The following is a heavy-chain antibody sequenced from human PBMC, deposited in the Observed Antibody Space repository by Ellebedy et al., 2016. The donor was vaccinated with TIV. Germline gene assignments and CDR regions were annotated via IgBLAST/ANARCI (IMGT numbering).Heavy chain of an antibody. Sequence: MPSETLSLTCTVSGDSISGYYWTWIRQPPGKGMEWIGYIYYRGSTFYNPSLESLLTVSLDSSKGQLSLKLSSVTAADTAMYYCARGGVDRPHALDIWGQGTMVTVSS. CDR1: GDSISGYY. CDR3: ARGGVDRPHALDI. V-gene: IGHV4-30-4*01. D-gene: IGHD3-10*01. CDR2: IYYRGST. J-gene: IGHJ3*02.